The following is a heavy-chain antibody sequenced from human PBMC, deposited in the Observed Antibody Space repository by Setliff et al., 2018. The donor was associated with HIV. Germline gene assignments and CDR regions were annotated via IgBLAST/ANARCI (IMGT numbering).Heavy chain of an antibody. D-gene: IGHD3-22*01. CDR3: ATRVYYYDSNKVLREEGFDP. Sequence: SETLSLTCAVSGGSISSSNWWSWVRQPPGKGLEWIGEIYHSGSANYNPSLKSRVTISQDTSKRQFSLRMTSVTASDTAVYFCATRVYYYDSNKVLREEGFDPWGQGTLVTVSS. V-gene: IGHV4-4*02. J-gene: IGHJ5*02. CDR1: GGSISSSNW. CDR2: IYHSGSA.